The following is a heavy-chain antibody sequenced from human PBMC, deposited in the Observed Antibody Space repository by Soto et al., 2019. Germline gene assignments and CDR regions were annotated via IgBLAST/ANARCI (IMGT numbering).Heavy chain of an antibody. J-gene: IGHJ3*02. CDR2: ISGSGGSK. D-gene: IGHD6-13*01. CDR1: GFTFSSYA. CDR3: AKIPHSSSWYLDAFDI. V-gene: IGHV3-23*01. Sequence: EVQLLESGGGLVQPGGSLRLACAASGFTFSSYALSWVRQAPGKGLEWVSAISGSGGSKYYADSVKGLFTISRDNSKNTLYLQMNSLRAEDTAVYYSAKIPHSSSWYLDAFDIWGQGTMVTVSS.